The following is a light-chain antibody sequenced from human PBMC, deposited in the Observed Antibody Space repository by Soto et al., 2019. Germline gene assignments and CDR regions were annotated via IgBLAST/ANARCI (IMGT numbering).Light chain of an antibody. Sequence: QSVLTQPPSVSAASGQKVTISCSGRTSNIGNNYVYWYQQLPGTAPKLLIYENNKRASGIPDRFSGSKSGTSATLGITGLQTGDEADYYCGTWDSSLSAGVFGEGTKVTVL. V-gene: IGLV1-51*01. J-gene: IGLJ3*02. CDR1: TSNIGNNY. CDR3: GTWDSSLSAGV. CDR2: ENN.